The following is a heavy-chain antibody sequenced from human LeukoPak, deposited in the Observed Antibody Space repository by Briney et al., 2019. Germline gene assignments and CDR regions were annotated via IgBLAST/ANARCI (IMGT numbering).Heavy chain of an antibody. CDR3: ARDLSITIFGVVSDYYYYMDV. CDR1: GFTFSSYW. CDR2: IKQDGSEK. D-gene: IGHD3-3*01. J-gene: IGHJ6*03. V-gene: IGHV3-7*01. Sequence: GGSLRLSCAASGFTFSSYWMSWVRQAPGKGLEWVANIKQDGSEKYYVDSVKGRFTISRDNAKNSPYLQMNSLRAEDTAVYYCARDLSITIFGVVSDYYYYMDVWGKGTTVTVSS.